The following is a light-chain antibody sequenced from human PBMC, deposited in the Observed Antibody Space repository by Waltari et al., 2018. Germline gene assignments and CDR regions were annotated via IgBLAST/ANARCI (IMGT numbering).Light chain of an antibody. J-gene: IGLJ2*01. V-gene: IGLV3-21*04. CDR1: KIGDNS. CDR2: YDT. Sequence: SYVVTQPPSLSVAPGETAKVTCGGFKIGDNSVHWYQQKPGQAPVLVTYYDTDRPSGIPERFSGSNSGNTATLTISGVEAGDEADYYCQVWDNDSGLVLFGGGTKVTVL. CDR3: QVWDNDSGLVL.